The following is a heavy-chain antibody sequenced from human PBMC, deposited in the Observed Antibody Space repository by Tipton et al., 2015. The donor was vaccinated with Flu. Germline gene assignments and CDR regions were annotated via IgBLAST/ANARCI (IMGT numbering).Heavy chain of an antibody. D-gene: IGHD3-22*01. CDR1: GDSISGGDYY. CDR3: TRDAHDSSGHYYFTDS. V-gene: IGHV4-30-4*01. J-gene: IGHJ4*02. Sequence: LRLSCTVSGDSISGGDYYWSWVRQPPGKGLVWIVYVIYSGNTYYNPSLKSRETISVDTTKNQFSLRLASVTVADTAVYYCTRDAHDSSGHYYFTDSWGQGTLVTVSS. CDR2: VIYSGNT.